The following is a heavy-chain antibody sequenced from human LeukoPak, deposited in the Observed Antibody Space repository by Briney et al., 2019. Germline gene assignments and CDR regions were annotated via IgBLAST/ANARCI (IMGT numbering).Heavy chain of an antibody. V-gene: IGHV1-46*03. CDR2: INPSGGST. D-gene: IGHD4-17*01. CDR3: APSRGDYGDYFDY. Sequence: ASVKVSCKASGYTFTSYYMHWVRQAPGQGLEWMGIINPSGGSTSYAQKFQGRVTMTRDTSTSTVYMELSRLRSDDTAVYYCAPSRGDYGDYFDYWGQGTLVTVSS. CDR1: GYTFTSYY. J-gene: IGHJ4*02.